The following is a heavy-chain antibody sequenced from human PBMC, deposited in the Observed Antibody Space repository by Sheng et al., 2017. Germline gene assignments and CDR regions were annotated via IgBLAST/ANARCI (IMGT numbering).Heavy chain of an antibody. V-gene: IGHV1-69*05. CDR1: GGTFSNYA. D-gene: IGHD3-16*02. CDR2: ITPIFGTP. J-gene: IGHJ4*02. Sequence: QVQLVQSGAEVKKPGSSVKVSCKASGGTFSNYAISWVRQAPGQGLEWMGGITPIFGTPHYAQKFQGRVTITTDESTSTAYMELSSLRSEDTAVYFCARGDDYIWGDYLHWGRGTLVSVSS. CDR3: ARGDDYIWGDYLH.